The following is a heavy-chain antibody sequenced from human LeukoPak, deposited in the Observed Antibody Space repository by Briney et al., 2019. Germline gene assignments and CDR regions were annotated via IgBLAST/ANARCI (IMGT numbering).Heavy chain of an antibody. CDR2: ISAYNGNT. Sequence: ASVKVSCKASGYIFTSYGISWVRQAPGQGLEWMGWISAYNGNTNYAQKLQGRVTMTTDTSTSTAYMELRSLRSDDTAVYYCARVPGYSSSWYLDYWGQGTLVTVSS. D-gene: IGHD6-13*01. CDR1: GYIFTSYG. J-gene: IGHJ4*02. CDR3: ARVPGYSSSWYLDY. V-gene: IGHV1-18*01.